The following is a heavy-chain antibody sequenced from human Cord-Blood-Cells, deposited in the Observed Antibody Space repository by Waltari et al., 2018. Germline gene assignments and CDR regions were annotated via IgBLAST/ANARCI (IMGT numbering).Heavy chain of an antibody. D-gene: IGHD3-22*01. CDR3: AREGGRNYYDSSGYYYYYGMDV. V-gene: IGHV4-34*01. CDR2: INHSGST. J-gene: IGHJ6*02. Sequence: QVQLQQWGAGLLKPSETLSLTCAVYGGSFSGYYWSWIRQPPGKGLEWMGEINHSGSTKYHPSLKSRVTISVDTSKNQFSLKRSSVTAADTALYYCAREGGRNYYDSSGYYYYYGMDVWGQGTTVTVSS. CDR1: GGSFSGYY.